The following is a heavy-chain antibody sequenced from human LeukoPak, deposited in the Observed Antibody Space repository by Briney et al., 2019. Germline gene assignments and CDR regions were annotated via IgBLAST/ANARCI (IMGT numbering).Heavy chain of an antibody. Sequence: ASVKVSCKASGYTFTSYDINWVRQATGQGLEWMGWMNPNSGNTGYAQKFQGRVTMTRNTSISTAYMELSSLRSEDTAVYYCARGTRYSSSWYPPAGYMDVWGKGTTVTISS. D-gene: IGHD6-13*01. CDR1: GYTFTSYD. V-gene: IGHV1-8*01. CDR3: ARGTRYSSSWYPPAGYMDV. CDR2: MNPNSGNT. J-gene: IGHJ6*03.